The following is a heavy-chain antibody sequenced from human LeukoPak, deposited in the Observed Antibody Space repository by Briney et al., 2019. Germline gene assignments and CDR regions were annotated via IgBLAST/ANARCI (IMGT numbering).Heavy chain of an antibody. D-gene: IGHD3-3*01. V-gene: IGHV1-2*02. CDR2: INPNSGGT. CDR3: ARSGSFGVVHMDV. Sequence: ASVKVSCKASGYTFTGYYMHWVRQAPGQGLEWMGWINPNSGGTNYAQKFQGRVTMTRDTSISTVYMELSRLRSDDTAVYYCARSGSFGVVHMDVWGKGTTVTVSS. CDR1: GYTFTGYY. J-gene: IGHJ6*03.